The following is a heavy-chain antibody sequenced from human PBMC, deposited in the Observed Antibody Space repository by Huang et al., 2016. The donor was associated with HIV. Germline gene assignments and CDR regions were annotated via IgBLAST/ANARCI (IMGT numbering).Heavy chain of an antibody. J-gene: IGHJ4*02. Sequence: QVQLVESGGGVVQPGRSLRLSCAASGFTFSIDGVQWVRQAPGKGLEWVAAISDDGSYQSYSDSVKGRFTISRDDSQNTLYLQMSSLRAEDTAVYFCAKDREDSAYQLDYWGQGTRVTVSS. CDR2: ISDDGSYQ. CDR1: GFTFSIDG. V-gene: IGHV3-30*18. D-gene: IGHD5-12*01. CDR3: AKDREDSAYQLDY.